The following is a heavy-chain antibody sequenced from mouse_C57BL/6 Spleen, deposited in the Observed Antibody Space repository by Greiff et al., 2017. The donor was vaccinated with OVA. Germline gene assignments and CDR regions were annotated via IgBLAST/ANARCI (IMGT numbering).Heavy chain of an antibody. Sequence: ESGPGLVKPSQSLSLTCSVTGYSITSGYYWNWIRQFPGNKLEWMGYISYDGSNYYNPSLKNRISITRDTSKNQFFLKLNSVTTEDTATYYCGDNYDYWGQGTTLTVSS. V-gene: IGHV3-6*01. CDR2: ISYDGSN. CDR1: GYSITSGYY. D-gene: IGHD1-3*01. J-gene: IGHJ2*01. CDR3: GDNYDY.